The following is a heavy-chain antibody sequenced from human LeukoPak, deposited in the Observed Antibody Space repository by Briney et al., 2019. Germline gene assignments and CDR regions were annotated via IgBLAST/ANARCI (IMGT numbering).Heavy chain of an antibody. J-gene: IGHJ1*01. D-gene: IGHD6-19*01. CDR2: VYYSGSI. CDR3: ARGIAVPRYFQH. V-gene: IGHV4-39*01. CDR1: GGSISSSNYY. Sequence: SETLSLTCIVSGGSISSSNYYWGWIRQPPGKGLEWIGSVYYSGSIYHNPSLKSRVTISVDTSKNQFSLNLSSVTAADTAVYYCARGIAVPRYFQHWGQGTLVTVSS.